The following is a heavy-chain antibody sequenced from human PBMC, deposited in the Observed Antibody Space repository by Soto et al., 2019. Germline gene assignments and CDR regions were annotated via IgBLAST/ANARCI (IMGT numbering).Heavy chain of an antibody. CDR3: ARRSYDFWSGYYTGNWFDP. V-gene: IGHV4-39*01. Sequence: NPWETLSLTGTVSGGSISSSSYYWGWIRQPPGKGLEWIGSIYYSGSTYYNPSLKSRVTISVDTSENQFSLKLSSVTAADTAVCYCARRSYDFWSGYYTGNWFDPWGQGTLVTVSS. D-gene: IGHD3-3*01. CDR2: IYYSGST. J-gene: IGHJ5*02. CDR1: GGSISSSSYY.